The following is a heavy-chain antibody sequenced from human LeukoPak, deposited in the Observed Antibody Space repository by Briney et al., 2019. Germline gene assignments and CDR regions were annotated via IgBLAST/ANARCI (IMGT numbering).Heavy chain of an antibody. D-gene: IGHD4-23*01. V-gene: IGHV3-30-3*01. CDR2: ISNDGSKK. J-gene: IGHJ4*02. Sequence: GGSLRLSCAASGFTFSRYDMHWVRQAPGKGLEWVAVISNDGSKKDYADSVKGRFTISRDNSKNTLFVQMSSLRGEETAMYFCVLGHYGGLFDNWGQGTLVTVSS. CDR1: GFTFSRYD. CDR3: VLGHYGGLFDN.